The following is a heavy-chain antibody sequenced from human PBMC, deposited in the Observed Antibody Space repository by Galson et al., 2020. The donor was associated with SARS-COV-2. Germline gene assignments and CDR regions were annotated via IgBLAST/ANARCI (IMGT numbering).Heavy chain of an antibody. Sequence: SETLSLTCAVSGGSISSGGYSWSWIRQPPGKGLEWIGYIYHSGSTYYNPSLKSRVTISVDRSKNQFSLKLSSVTAADTAVYYCARVKISAAGNHLDYWGQGTLVTVSS. J-gene: IGHJ4*02. D-gene: IGHD6-13*01. V-gene: IGHV4-30-2*01. CDR3: ARVKISAAGNHLDY. CDR1: GGSISSGGYS. CDR2: IYHSGST.